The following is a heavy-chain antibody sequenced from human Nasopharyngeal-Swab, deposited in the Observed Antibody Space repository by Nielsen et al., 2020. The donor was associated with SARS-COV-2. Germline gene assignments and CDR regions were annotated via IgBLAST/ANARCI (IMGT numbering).Heavy chain of an antibody. CDR2: ISRSGGTK. CDR3: AKDGEEQQLVRYFQH. Sequence: GGSLRLSCAASGFTFSSYEMNWVRQAPGKGLEWVSYISRSGGTKYYADSVKGRFTISRDNSKNTLSLQMNSLRAEDTAVYYCAKDGEEQQLVRYFQHWGQGTLVTVSS. V-gene: IGHV3-48*03. CDR1: GFTFSSYE. D-gene: IGHD6-13*01. J-gene: IGHJ1*01.